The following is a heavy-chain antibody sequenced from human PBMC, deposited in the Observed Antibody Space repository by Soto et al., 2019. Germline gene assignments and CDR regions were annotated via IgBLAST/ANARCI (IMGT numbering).Heavy chain of an antibody. CDR2: ISSSSSYI. V-gene: IGHV3-21*01. CDR3: ARAPYYYDSSGYPYYYYGMDV. CDR1: GFTFSSYS. Sequence: PGGSLRLSCAASGFTFSSYSMNWVRQAPGKGLEWVSSISSSSSYIYYADSVKGRFTISRDNAKNSLYLQMNSLRAEDTAVYYCARAPYYYDSSGYPYYYYGMDVWGQGTTVTV. D-gene: IGHD3-22*01. J-gene: IGHJ6*02.